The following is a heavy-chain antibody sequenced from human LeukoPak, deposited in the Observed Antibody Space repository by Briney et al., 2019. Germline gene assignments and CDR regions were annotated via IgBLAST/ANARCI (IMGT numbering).Heavy chain of an antibody. J-gene: IGHJ6*02. D-gene: IGHD6-13*01. CDR2: INSDGSST. V-gene: IGHV3-74*01. Sequence: GGSLRLSCAASGFTFSSYAMSWVRQAPGKGLVWVSRINSDGSSTNYADSVKGRFTISRDNAKNSLYLQMNSLRAEDTAVYYCARDKYSSSWAPGGYYYGMDVWGQGTTVTVSS. CDR1: GFTFSSYA. CDR3: ARDKYSSSWAPGGYYYGMDV.